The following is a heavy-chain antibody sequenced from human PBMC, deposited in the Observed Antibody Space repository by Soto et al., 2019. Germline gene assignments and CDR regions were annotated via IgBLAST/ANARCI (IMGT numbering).Heavy chain of an antibody. D-gene: IGHD6-13*01. CDR1: GFTFTSSA. CDR2: IVVGSGNT. V-gene: IGHV1-58*01. J-gene: IGHJ4*02. CDR3: AADGITAAGNFDY. Sequence: GASVKVSCKASGFTFTSSAVQWVRQARGQRLEWIGWIVVGSGNTNYAQKFQERVTITRDMSTSTAYMELSSLRSEDTAVYYCAADGITAAGNFDYWGQGTLVTVS.